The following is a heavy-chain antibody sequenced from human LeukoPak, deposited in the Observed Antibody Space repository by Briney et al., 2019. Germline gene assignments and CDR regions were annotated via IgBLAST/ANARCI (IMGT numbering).Heavy chain of an antibody. CDR3: ARDWRSLYGSGSYDY. CDR2: ISAYNGNT. CDR1: GYTFTSYG. Sequence: ASVKVSCKASGYTFTSYGISWVRQAPGQGLEWMGWISAYNGNTNYAQKLQGRVTMTTDTSTSTAYMELRSLRSDDTAVYYCARDWRSLYGSGSYDYWGQGTLVTVSS. V-gene: IGHV1-18*01. D-gene: IGHD3-10*01. J-gene: IGHJ4*02.